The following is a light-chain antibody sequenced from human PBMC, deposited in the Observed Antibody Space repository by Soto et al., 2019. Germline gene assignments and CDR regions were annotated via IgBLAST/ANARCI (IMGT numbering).Light chain of an antibody. CDR1: QSVSSY. CDR3: QQSYNTPYT. CDR2: AAS. Sequence: DIQMTQSPSSLSASVGDRVTITCRASQSVSSYLNWYQHKPGKAPKVLIYAASSLQSGVPSRFSGSGSGTEFTLTISSLQPEDFATYYCQQSYNTPYTFSQGTKLEIK. V-gene: IGKV1-39*01. J-gene: IGKJ2*01.